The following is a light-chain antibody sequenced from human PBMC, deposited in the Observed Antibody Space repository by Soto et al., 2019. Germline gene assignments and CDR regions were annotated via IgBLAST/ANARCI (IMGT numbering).Light chain of an antibody. V-gene: IGKV1-5*01. J-gene: IGKJ1*01. CDR2: DAS. Sequence: IQMPQYPSTLSASVGDRVTITCRASQRIGSWLAWYQQKPGKAPKVLIYDASNLESGVPSRFSGSASGTEFTLTISSLQPDDFATYYCQQYNNYRTFGQGTKVDIK. CDR3: QQYNNYRT. CDR1: QRIGSW.